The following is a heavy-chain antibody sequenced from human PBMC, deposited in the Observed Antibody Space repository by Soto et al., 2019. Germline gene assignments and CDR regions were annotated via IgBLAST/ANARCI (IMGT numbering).Heavy chain of an antibody. Sequence: EVQLVESGGGLAQPGRSLRLSCAASGFIFDDYAMHWVRQAPGKVLEWVSGISWQICSIRYADSVKGRFTISRDNAKNSLYLQMNSLRVEDTALYYCAKDMFSSSSAENFDYWGQGILVTVSS. CDR1: GFIFDDYA. CDR2: ISWQICSI. J-gene: IGHJ4*02. CDR3: AKDMFSSSSAENFDY. D-gene: IGHD6-6*01. V-gene: IGHV3-9*01.